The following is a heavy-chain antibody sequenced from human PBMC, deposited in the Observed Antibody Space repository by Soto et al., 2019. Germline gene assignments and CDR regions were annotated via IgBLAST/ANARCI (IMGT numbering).Heavy chain of an antibody. Sequence: ASVKVSCKASGYTFTSYYMHWVLQAPGQGLEWMGIINPSGGSTSYAQKFQGRVTMTRDTSTSTVYMELSSLRSEDTAVYYCAGTGGYYLPFDYWGQGTLVTVSS. CDR2: INPSGGST. J-gene: IGHJ4*02. CDR3: AGTGGYYLPFDY. D-gene: IGHD3-22*01. V-gene: IGHV1-46*01. CDR1: GYTFTSYY.